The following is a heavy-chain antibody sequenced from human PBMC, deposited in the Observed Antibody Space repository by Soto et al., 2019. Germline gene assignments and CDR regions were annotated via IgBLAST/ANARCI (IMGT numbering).Heavy chain of an antibody. D-gene: IGHD6-6*01. CDR3: AKERGIAARRGRDV. CDR1: GFTFSSYG. Sequence: GGSLRLSCAAPGFTFSSYGMHWVRQAPGKGLEWVAVISYDGSNKYYADSVKGRFTISRDNSKNTLYLQMNSLRAEDTAVYYCAKERGIAARRGRDVWGQGTTVTVSS. J-gene: IGHJ6*02. V-gene: IGHV3-30*18. CDR2: ISYDGSNK.